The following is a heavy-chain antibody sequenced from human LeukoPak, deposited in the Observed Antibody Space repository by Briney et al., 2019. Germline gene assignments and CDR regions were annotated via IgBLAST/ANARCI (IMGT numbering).Heavy chain of an antibody. CDR2: ISGSGGST. V-gene: IGHV3-23*01. Sequence: GGSLRLSCAASGFTFSSYAMHWVRQAPGKGLEWVSAISGSGGSTYYADSVKGRFTISRDNSKNTLYLQMNSLRVEDTAIYYCAKDQYSSGWYFDYWGQGTLVTVSS. D-gene: IGHD6-19*01. J-gene: IGHJ4*02. CDR1: GFTFSSYA. CDR3: AKDQYSSGWYFDY.